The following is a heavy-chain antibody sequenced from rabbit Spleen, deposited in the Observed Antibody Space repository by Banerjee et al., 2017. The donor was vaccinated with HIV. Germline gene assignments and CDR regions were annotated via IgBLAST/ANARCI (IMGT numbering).Heavy chain of an antibody. V-gene: IGHV1S45*01. Sequence: QEQLVESGGGLVKPGASLTLTCKASGLDFSSSYWICWVRQAPGKGLEWIACIDVVKSHSQYYASWAKGRFTISRTSSTTVTLQKTSLTAADTATYFCARDAAGREDFNLWGQGTLVTVS. CDR1: GLDFSSSYW. D-gene: IGHD4-2*01. CDR2: IDVVKSHSQ. CDR3: ARDAAGREDFNL. J-gene: IGHJ4*01.